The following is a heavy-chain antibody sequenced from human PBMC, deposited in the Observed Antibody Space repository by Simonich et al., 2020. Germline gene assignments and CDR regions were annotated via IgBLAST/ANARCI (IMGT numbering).Heavy chain of an antibody. J-gene: IGHJ4*02. V-gene: IGHV4-59*01. CDR1: GGSINMYY. CDR3: ARGGLYFDY. CDR2: IYYSGHN. D-gene: IGHD2-15*01. Sequence: QVQLQESGQGLVKPSETLSLTFTVSGGSINMYYWSWIRQPPGKGLEWFGYIYYSGHNNSNPSLKSRVTISVDTSKNQFSLKLSSVTAADTAVYYCARGGLYFDYWGQGTLVTVSS.